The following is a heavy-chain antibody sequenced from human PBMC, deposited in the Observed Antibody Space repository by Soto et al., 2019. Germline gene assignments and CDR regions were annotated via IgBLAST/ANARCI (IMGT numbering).Heavy chain of an antibody. V-gene: IGHV2-5*02. CDR1: GFSLSTSGVG. CDR2: IYWDDSK. Sequence: QITLKESGPTLVRPTQTLTLTCAFSGFSLSTSGVGVGWIRQPPGKALEWLAVIYWDDSKHYSPSLRSRLTITKDTSKTQVVLTTTNMDPMDTGTYYCAHKGPEDWPLDYWGQGTLVTVSS. J-gene: IGHJ4*02. D-gene: IGHD3-9*01. CDR3: AHKGPEDWPLDY.